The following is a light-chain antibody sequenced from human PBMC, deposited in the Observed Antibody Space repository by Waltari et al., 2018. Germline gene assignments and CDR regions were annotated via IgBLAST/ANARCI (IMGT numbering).Light chain of an antibody. CDR1: RGISSY. CDR2: AAS. CDR3: QQVNTYSWT. J-gene: IGKJ1*01. V-gene: IGKV1-9*01. Sequence: IHLTQSPSYLSASVGARVTITCRASRGISSYLAWYQQKPGKAPKLLIYAASTLQSGVPLRFSGSGSGTEFTLTISSLQPEDFATYYCQQVNTYSWTFGQGTKVEIK.